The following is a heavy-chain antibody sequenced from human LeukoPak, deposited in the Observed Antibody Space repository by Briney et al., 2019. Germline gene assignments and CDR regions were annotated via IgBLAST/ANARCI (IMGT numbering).Heavy chain of an antibody. J-gene: IGHJ4*02. CDR2: DLYGQNT. Sequence: SETLSLTCIVSGVSITSGAYFWGWLRQPPGTGLDWIASDLYGQNTYYNPSLKSRVTTSLDESKNQFSLKLSSVTAADTAVYYCARSTWLLDKWGQGTLVTVSS. CDR1: GVSITSGAYF. V-gene: IGHV4-39*07. CDR3: ARSTWLLDK. D-gene: IGHD3-22*01.